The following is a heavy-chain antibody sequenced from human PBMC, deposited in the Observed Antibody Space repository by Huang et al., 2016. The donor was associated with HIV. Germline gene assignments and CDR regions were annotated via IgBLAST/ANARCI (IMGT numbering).Heavy chain of an antibody. V-gene: IGHV1-69*13. CDR3: ARGPRWLQFRYMDV. J-gene: IGHJ6*03. D-gene: IGHD5-12*01. Sequence: QVQLVQSGTEVKKPGSSVKGSCKASGDTCSNYAITWVRQAPGQGLEWMGGIIPFFGSANYAQRFQGGVTITADESTSTAYMQLSSLRSEDTAVYYCARGPRWLQFRYMDVWGKGTTVTVSS. CDR2: IIPFFGSA. CDR1: GDTCSNYA.